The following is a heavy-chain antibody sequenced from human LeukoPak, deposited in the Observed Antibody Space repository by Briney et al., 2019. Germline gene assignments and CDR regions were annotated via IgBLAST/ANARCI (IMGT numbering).Heavy chain of an antibody. CDR2: IYYSGST. CDR1: GGSISSYY. D-gene: IGHD3-22*01. V-gene: IGHV4-59*01. CDR3: ATQVYYYDSSGYYYEGAFDI. Sequence: KTSETLSLTCTVSGGSISSYYWSWIRQPPGKGLEWIGYIYYSGSTNYNPSLKSRVTISVDTSKNQFSLKLSSVTAADTAVYYCATQVYYYDSSGYYYEGAFDIWGQGTMVTVSS. J-gene: IGHJ3*02.